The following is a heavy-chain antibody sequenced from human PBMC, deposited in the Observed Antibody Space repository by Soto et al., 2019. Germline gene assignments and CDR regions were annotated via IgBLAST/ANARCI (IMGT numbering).Heavy chain of an antibody. CDR3: VTNVAVVTPADNLFDS. CDR1: GFTFSSYT. Sequence: QVHLVESGGGVVQSGRSPRLSCAASGFTFSSYTMNWVRLLPGRGLEWVAVISYDGRHDYYSDSVEGRFTISRDNVKNILYLQMNSLRPEDTAVYYCVTNVAVVTPADNLFDSWGQGALVTVSS. CDR2: ISYDGRHD. V-gene: IGHV3-30*04. D-gene: IGHD2-15*01. J-gene: IGHJ4*02.